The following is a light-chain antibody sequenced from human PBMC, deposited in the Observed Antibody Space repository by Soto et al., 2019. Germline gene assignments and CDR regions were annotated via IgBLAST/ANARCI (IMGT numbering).Light chain of an antibody. J-gene: IGLJ3*02. Sequence: QPVLTQSSSASASLGSSVRLTCTLSSGHSTYIIAWHQQQPGKAPRFLMKVEGSGSYDKGSGVPDRFSGSSSGADRYLTISNLQFEAEADYFCETWDNNTWVFGGGTNLTVL. CDR2: VEGSGSY. CDR1: SGHSTYI. V-gene: IGLV4-60*02. CDR3: ETWDNNTWV.